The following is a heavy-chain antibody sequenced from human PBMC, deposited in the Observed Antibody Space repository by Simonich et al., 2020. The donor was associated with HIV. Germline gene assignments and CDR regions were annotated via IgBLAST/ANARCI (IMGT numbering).Heavy chain of an antibody. CDR2: IYPGDTDT. D-gene: IGHD6-19*01. V-gene: IGHV5-51*03. Sequence: EVQLVQSGAEVKKPGESLKISCKGSGYSFTGYWIGWVRQMPGKGLVWMGIIYPGDTDTRYSPSFQGQVTISADKSISTAYLQWSSLKASDTAMYYCVRRLAVAGTYWYFDLWGRGTLVTVSS. CDR1: GYSFTGYW. CDR3: VRRLAVAGTYWYFDL. J-gene: IGHJ2*01.